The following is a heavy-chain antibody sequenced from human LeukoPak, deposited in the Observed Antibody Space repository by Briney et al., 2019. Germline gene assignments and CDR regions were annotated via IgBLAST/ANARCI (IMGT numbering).Heavy chain of an antibody. J-gene: IGHJ6*02. CDR3: ARDLHSYVAMDV. CDR1: GFTFSPYA. CDR2: IGSYNKP. D-gene: IGHD3-10*02. V-gene: IGHV3-23*01. Sequence: PGGSLRLSCEASGFTFSPYAMTWVRHAPGQGLECVSSIGSYNKPHYSESVKGRFAVSRDNSKSMLFLQLNSVRAEDTALSYCARDLHSYVAMDVWGQGTTVTVSS.